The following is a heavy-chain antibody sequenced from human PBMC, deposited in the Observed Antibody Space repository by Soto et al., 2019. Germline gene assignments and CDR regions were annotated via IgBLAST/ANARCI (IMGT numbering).Heavy chain of an antibody. V-gene: IGHV3-30*03. Sequence: QVQLVESGGGVVHPGRSLRLSCAASGFIFRNFGMHWVRRAPGKGLEWVAVISGDGNDKYYPDSMKGRFTISRDNFNNTLYLQLNSLRPEDTAVYHCVQGASTAHQPLDSWGQGVLVTVSS. CDR2: ISGDGNDK. D-gene: IGHD1-26*01. CDR3: VQGASTAHQPLDS. CDR1: GFIFRNFG. J-gene: IGHJ4*02.